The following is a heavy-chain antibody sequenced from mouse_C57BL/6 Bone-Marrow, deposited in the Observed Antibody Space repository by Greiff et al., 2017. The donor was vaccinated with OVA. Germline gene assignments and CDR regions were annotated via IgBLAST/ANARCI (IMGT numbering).Heavy chain of an antibody. D-gene: IGHD1-1*01. V-gene: IGHV7-3*01. Sequence: EVKLVESGGGLVQPGGSLSLSCAASGFTFTDYYMSWVRQPPGKALEWLGFIRNKANGYTTEYSASVKGRFTISRDNSQSILYLQMNALRAEDSATYYCARYLLITTKAMDYWGQGTSVTVSS. CDR1: GFTFTDYY. J-gene: IGHJ4*01. CDR2: IRNKANGYTT. CDR3: ARYLLITTKAMDY.